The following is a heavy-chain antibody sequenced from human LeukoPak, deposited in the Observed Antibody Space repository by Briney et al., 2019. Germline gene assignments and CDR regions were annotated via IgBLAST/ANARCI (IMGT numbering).Heavy chain of an antibody. D-gene: IGHD3-9*01. V-gene: IGHV1-18*01. CDR3: ARDPPIFGDILTGYDVFDI. J-gene: IGHJ3*02. CDR2: ISAYNGDT. Sequence: EASVKVSCTTSGYAFTTYGITWVRQAPGQGLEWMGWISAYNGDTHYAQKFQGRVTMTTDTSTMTAHMELRSLRSDDTAVYYCARDPPIFGDILTGYDVFDIWGQGTLVTVSS. CDR1: GYAFTTYG.